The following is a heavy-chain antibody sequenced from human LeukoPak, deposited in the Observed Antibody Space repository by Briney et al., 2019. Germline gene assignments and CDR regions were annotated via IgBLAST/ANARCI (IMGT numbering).Heavy chain of an antibody. Sequence: GGSLRLSCAASGFTFSSYGMHWVRQAPGKGLEWVAFIRYDGSNKYYADSVKGRFTISRDNSKNTLYLQMNSLRAEDTAVYYCAKGWRLQLAANFDYWGQGTLVTVSS. J-gene: IGHJ4*02. CDR3: AKGWRLQLAANFDY. V-gene: IGHV3-30*02. D-gene: IGHD2-21*01. CDR1: GFTFSSYG. CDR2: IRYDGSNK.